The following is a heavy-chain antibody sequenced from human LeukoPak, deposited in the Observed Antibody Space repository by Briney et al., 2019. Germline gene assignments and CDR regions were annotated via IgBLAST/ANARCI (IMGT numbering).Heavy chain of an antibody. D-gene: IGHD2-15*01. J-gene: IGHJ4*02. V-gene: IGHV3-48*04. CDR2: ISSTSSTI. Sequence: GGSLRLSCAASGFTFSSYSMNWVRQAPGKGLEWVSYISSTSSTIYYADSVKGRITISRDNAKNSLILQMNSLRAEDTAVYYCARDYVTCSGGSCYHRGWGQGTLVTVSS. CDR3: ARDYVTCSGGSCYHRG. CDR1: GFTFSSYS.